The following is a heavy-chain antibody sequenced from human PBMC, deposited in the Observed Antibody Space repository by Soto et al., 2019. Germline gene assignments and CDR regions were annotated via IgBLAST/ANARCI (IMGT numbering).Heavy chain of an antibody. CDR3: ARQVVDFYGMDV. V-gene: IGHV4-39*01. Sequence: QLQLQESGPGLVKPSETLSLTCTVSGGSISSSSYYWGWIRQPPGKGLEWIGSIYYSGSTYYNPSLKSRVTISVDTSKNQFSLKLSSVTAADTAVYYCARQVVDFYGMDVWGQGTTVTVSS. CDR1: GGSISSSSYY. CDR2: IYYSGST. D-gene: IGHD2-21*01. J-gene: IGHJ6*02.